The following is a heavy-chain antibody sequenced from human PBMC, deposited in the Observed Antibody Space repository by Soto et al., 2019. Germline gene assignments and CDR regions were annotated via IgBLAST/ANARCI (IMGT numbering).Heavy chain of an antibody. CDR1: GGFLSSYY. V-gene: IGHV4-59*01. CDR3: ARTWGSANDD. CDR2: IYYSGST. D-gene: IGHD3-16*01. Sequence: QVQLQESGPGLVKPSETLSLTCVVSGGFLSSYYWSWIRQPPGKGLEWIGYIYYSGSTNYNPSLKSRVTISVDTSKNQFSLKLSSVTAGDTAVYYCARTWGSANDDWGRGTLVTVSS. J-gene: IGHJ4*02.